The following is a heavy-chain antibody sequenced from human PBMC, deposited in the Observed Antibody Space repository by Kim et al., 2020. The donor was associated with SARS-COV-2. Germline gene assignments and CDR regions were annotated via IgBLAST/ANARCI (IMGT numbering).Heavy chain of an antibody. V-gene: IGHV3-73*01. CDR3: TRQADIVVVVAKADAFDI. Sequence: KGRLTSSRDDSKNTAYLQMNSLKTEDTAVYYCTRQADIVVVVAKADAFDIWGQGTMVTVSS. J-gene: IGHJ3*02. D-gene: IGHD2-15*01.